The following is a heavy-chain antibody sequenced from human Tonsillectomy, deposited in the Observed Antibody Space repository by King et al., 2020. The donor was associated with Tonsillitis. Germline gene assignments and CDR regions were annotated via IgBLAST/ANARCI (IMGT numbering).Heavy chain of an antibody. J-gene: IGHJ4*02. D-gene: IGHD3-22*01. Sequence: VQLVESGGGLVQPGGSLRLSCAAAGFTFSSYAMSWVRQAPGKGLEWVSVIYSGGSSTYYADSVKGRFTISRDNSKNTPYLQMNSLRAEDTAVYYCAKDRESVDYYDSSGYYFDYWGQGTLVTVSS. CDR3: AKDRESVDYYDSSGYYFDY. CDR1: GFTFSSYA. CDR2: IYSGGSST. V-gene: IGHV3-23*03.